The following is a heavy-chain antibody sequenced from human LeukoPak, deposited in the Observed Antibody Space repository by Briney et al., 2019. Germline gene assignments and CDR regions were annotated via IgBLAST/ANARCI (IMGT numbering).Heavy chain of an antibody. CDR3: ATLWFGESDY. J-gene: IGHJ4*02. D-gene: IGHD3-10*01. CDR2: IIPILGIA. Sequence: SVKVSCKASGGTSSSYAISWVRQAPGQGLEWMGRIIPILGIANYAQKLQGRVTITADKSTSTAYMELSSLRSEDTAVYYCATLWFGESDYWGQGTLVTVSS. V-gene: IGHV1-69*04. CDR1: GGTSSSYA.